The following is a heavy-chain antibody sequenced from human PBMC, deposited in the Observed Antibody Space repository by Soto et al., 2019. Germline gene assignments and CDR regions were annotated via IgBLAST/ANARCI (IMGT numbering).Heavy chain of an antibody. Sequence: QVHLVQSGVEVKKPGASVKVSCKASGYSFTDYYMHWVRQAPGQGLEWMGWINTKTGGTNYAQRVQGRVTKTGDTSINTAYMELSRLRSDDTAVYYCARVGPTGWFDPWGQGTVVTVSS. V-gene: IGHV1-2*02. CDR1: GYSFTDYY. CDR3: ARVGPTGWFDP. CDR2: INTKTGGT. J-gene: IGHJ5*02.